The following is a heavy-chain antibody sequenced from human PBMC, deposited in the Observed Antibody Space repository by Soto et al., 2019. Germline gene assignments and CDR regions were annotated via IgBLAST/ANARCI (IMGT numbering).Heavy chain of an antibody. D-gene: IGHD3-10*01. V-gene: IGHV1-69*01. J-gene: IGHJ6*01. Sequence: QVQLVQSGAEVRKPGSSVKVSCRSSGGIFTASAISWVRQAPGQGPERMGGVIPMFGTANYPQRFQGRVTINADESTNTVYMQLSSLRSEDTAGYYCAVGLKLDYYSLDVWGQGNTVTVSS. CDR1: GGIFTASA. CDR3: AVGLKLDYYSLDV. CDR2: VIPMFGTA.